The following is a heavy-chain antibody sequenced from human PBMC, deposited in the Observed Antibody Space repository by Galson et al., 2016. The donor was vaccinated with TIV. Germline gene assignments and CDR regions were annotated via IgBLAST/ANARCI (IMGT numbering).Heavy chain of an antibody. Sequence: SVKVSCKASGGSFMNYAVSWVRQAPGQGLEWMGRIIPIFGTGNYAQKFQGRVTITADIFASTAYMELSSLTSDDPAVYYCAGPPNFGNVYHYYMDVWGKGTAVTVSS. V-gene: IGHV1-69*06. CDR1: GGSFMNYA. CDR2: IIPIFGTG. J-gene: IGHJ6*03. D-gene: IGHD4/OR15-4a*01. CDR3: AGPPNFGNVYHYYMDV.